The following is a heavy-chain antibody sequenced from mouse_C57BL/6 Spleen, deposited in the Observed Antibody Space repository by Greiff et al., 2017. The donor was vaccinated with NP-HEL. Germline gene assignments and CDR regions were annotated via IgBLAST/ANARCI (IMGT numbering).Heavy chain of an antibody. J-gene: IGHJ2*01. D-gene: IGHD6-2*01. CDR3: ARGDLTSLYGAYFDY. V-gene: IGHV1-75*01. CDR2: IFPGSGST. Sequence: QVQLQQSGPELVKPGASVKISCKASGYTFTDYYINWVKQRPGQGLEWIGWIFPGSGSTYYNEKFKGKATLTVDKASSTAYMLLSSLTSEDSAVYFCARGDLTSLYGAYFDYWGQGTTLTVSS. CDR1: GYTFTDYY.